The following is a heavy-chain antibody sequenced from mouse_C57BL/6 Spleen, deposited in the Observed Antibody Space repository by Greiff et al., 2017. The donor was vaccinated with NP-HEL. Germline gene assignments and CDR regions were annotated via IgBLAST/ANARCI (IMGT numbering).Heavy chain of an antibody. CDR1: GFSFNTYA. CDR3: VRLHYGYDRYAMDY. D-gene: IGHD2-2*01. Sequence: EVQLVESGGGLVQPKGSLKLSCAASGFSFNTYAMNWVRQAPGKGLEWVARIRSKSNNYATYYADSVKDRFTISRDDSESMLYLQMNNLKTEDTAMYYCVRLHYGYDRYAMDYWGQGTSVTVSS. V-gene: IGHV10-1*01. CDR2: IRSKSNNYAT. J-gene: IGHJ4*01.